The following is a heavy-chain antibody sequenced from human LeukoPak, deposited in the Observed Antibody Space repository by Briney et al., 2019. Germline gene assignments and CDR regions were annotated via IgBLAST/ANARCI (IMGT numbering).Heavy chain of an antibody. V-gene: IGHV3-21*04. CDR3: ARGTYYYDSSGYQNYFDY. Sequence: GGSLRLSCAASGFTFSSYSMNWVRQAPGKGLEWVSSISSSSSYIYYADSVKGRFTISRDNAKNSLYLQMNSLRAEDTAVYYCARGTYYYDSSGYQNYFDYWGQGTLVTVSS. J-gene: IGHJ4*02. D-gene: IGHD3-22*01. CDR1: GFTFSSYS. CDR2: ISSSSSYI.